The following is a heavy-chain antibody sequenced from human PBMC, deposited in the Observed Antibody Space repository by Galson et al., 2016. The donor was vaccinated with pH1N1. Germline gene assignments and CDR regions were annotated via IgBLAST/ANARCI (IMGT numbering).Heavy chain of an antibody. J-gene: IGHJ6*02. V-gene: IGHV1-69*13. CDR3: ARPGRTETTKEGVAWGYGMDV. CDR2: IIPIYGTP. Sequence: SVKVSCKASGGSFAKYAVSWVRQAPGQGLEWMGRIIPIYGTPNYAQKFQDRLTITADEYTTKVYLELNSLISADTAIYYWARPGRTETTKEGVAWGYGMDVWGQGTTVTVSS. D-gene: IGHD1-1*01. CDR1: GGSFAKYA.